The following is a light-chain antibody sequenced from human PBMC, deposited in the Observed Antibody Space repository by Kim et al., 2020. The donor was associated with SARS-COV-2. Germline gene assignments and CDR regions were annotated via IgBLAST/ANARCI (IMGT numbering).Light chain of an antibody. Sequence: QTATLTCTGHNHNVGNQGAAWLQQHLGHPPKLLSYRNNNRPSGISERFSASRSGDTASLTITGLQPEDETDYYCSAWDSSLNVWVFGGGTQLTVL. V-gene: IGLV10-54*04. J-gene: IGLJ3*02. CDR2: RNN. CDR3: SAWDSSLNVWV. CDR1: NHNVGNQG.